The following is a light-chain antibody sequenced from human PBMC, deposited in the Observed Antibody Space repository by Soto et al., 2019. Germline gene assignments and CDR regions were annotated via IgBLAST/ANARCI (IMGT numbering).Light chain of an antibody. CDR3: QQARSFPIT. V-gene: IGKV1-12*01. J-gene: IGKJ5*01. Sequence: DIQLTQSPSFVSASVGDRVSISCRASQHVDSWLAWYQHKPGIAPKLLLYTASTLESGVPSRFSGSGSGTDFTLTITGLQPEDFATYYCQQARSFPITFGQGTRLEIK. CDR2: TAS. CDR1: QHVDSW.